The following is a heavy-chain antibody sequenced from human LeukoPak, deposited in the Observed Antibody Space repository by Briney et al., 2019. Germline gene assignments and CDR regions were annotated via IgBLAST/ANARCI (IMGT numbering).Heavy chain of an antibody. J-gene: IGHJ5*02. CDR1: GGSFSGYY. D-gene: IGHD2-2*01. Sequence: SETLSLTCAVYGGSFSGYYWSWIPQPPGKGLEWSGEINHSGSTNYNPSLKSRVTISVDTSKNQFSLKLSSVTAADTAVYYCARYTTSQANVVVSGVFDPWGQGTLVTVSS. CDR3: ARYTTSQANVVVSGVFDP. CDR2: INHSGST. V-gene: IGHV4-34*01.